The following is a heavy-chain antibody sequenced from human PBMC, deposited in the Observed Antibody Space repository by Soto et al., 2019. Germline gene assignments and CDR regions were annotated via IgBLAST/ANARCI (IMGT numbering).Heavy chain of an antibody. CDR2: IYYSGST. CDR3: ARHGCSSTSCHYRMDV. D-gene: IGHD2-2*01. J-gene: IGHJ6*04. V-gene: IGHV4-59*08. Sequence: PSETLSLTCTVSGGSISSYYWSWIRQPPGKGLEWIGDIYYSGSTNYNSSLESRVTISVDTSKNQISLKLSSVSAADTAVYYCARHGCSSTSCHYRMDVWGKGTTVTVSS. CDR1: GGSISSYY.